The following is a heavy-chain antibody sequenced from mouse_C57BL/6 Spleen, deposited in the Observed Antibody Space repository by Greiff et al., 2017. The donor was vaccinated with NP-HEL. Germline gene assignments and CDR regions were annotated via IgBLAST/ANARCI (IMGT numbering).Heavy chain of an antibody. D-gene: IGHD1-1*01. CDR2: IDPSDSYT. Sequence: VQLQQPGAELVKPGASVKLSCKASGYTFTSYWMQWVKQRPGQGLEWIGEIDPSDSYTNYNQKFKGKATLTVDTSSSTAYMQLSSLTSEDSAVYYCARYGKDAMDYWGQGTSVTVSS. V-gene: IGHV1-50*01. J-gene: IGHJ4*01. CDR1: GYTFTSYW. CDR3: ARYGKDAMDY.